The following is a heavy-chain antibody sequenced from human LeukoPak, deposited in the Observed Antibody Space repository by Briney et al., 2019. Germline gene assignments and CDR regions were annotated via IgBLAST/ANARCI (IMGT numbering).Heavy chain of an antibody. V-gene: IGHV1-46*01. J-gene: IGHJ4*02. Sequence: ASVKVSCKASGYTFTSYYIHWLRQAPGQGLEWMGIVNPSGNSTNYAQNFQGRVTMSRDTSISTAYMELSRLRYDDTAVYYCARDMDTGPDLFDYWGQGTLVTVSS. CDR2: VNPSGNST. D-gene: IGHD5-18*01. CDR1: GYTFTSYY. CDR3: ARDMDTGPDLFDY.